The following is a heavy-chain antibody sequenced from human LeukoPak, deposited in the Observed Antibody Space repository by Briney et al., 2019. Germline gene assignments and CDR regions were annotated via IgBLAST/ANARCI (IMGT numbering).Heavy chain of an antibody. CDR1: GFTFSSYA. D-gene: IGHD3-16*02. V-gene: IGHV3-30*04. CDR3: ARAGAPYDYVWGSYRFDY. Sequence: GRSLRLSCAASGFTFSSYAMHWVRQAPGKGLEWVAVMSYDGSNKYYADSVKGRFTISRDNSKNTLYLQMNSLRAEDTAVYYCARAGAPYDYVWGSYRFDYWGQGTLVTVSS. CDR2: MSYDGSNK. J-gene: IGHJ4*02.